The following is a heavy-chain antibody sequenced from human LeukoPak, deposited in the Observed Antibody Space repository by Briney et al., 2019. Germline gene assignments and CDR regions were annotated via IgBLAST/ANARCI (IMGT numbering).Heavy chain of an antibody. CDR1: GFTVSSNY. V-gene: IGHV3-53*01. CDR2: IYSGVPT. J-gene: IGHJ3*02. CDR3: ARDRGPTRAFDI. D-gene: IGHD5-24*01. Sequence: GSLRLSCAASGFTVSSNYMSWVRQAPGKGLEWVSVIYSGVPTYYADSVKGRFTISRDNSKNTLYLQMNSLRAEDTAVYYCARDRGPTRAFDIWGQGTMVTVS.